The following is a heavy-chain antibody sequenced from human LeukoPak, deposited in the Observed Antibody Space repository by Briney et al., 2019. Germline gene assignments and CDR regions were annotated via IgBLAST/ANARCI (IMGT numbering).Heavy chain of an antibody. V-gene: IGHV1-3*01. Sequence: ASVTVSCTASGYTFNSYDMHWVRQAPGERPEWMGRINAGSGSTKFSQKFQGRLTITRDRSANTVYMELSSLTSEDTAMYFCARESGVYQDFFEDWGQGSLVTVSS. CDR2: INAGSGST. CDR1: GYTFNSYD. D-gene: IGHD1-26*01. CDR3: ARESGVYQDFFED. J-gene: IGHJ4*02.